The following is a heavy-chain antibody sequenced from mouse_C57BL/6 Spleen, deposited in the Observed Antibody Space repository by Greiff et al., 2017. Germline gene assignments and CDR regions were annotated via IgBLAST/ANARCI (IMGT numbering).Heavy chain of an antibody. D-gene: IGHD2-3*01. CDR3: ARPLYDFYAMDY. CDR2: INPSNGGT. Sequence: QVQLQQPGTELVKPGASVQLSCKASGYTFTSYWMHWVKQRPGQGLEWIGNINPSNGGTTYNEKFKSKATLTVDKSSSTAYMQLSSRTSEDSAVYYCARPLYDFYAMDYWGQGTSVTVSS. V-gene: IGHV1-53*01. J-gene: IGHJ4*01. CDR1: GYTFTSYW.